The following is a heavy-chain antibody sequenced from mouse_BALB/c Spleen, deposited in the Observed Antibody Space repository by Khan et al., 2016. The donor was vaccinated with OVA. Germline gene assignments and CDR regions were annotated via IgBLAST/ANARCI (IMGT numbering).Heavy chain of an antibody. CDR2: ISYSGNT. J-gene: IGHJ2*01. CDR3: ARIYGGDFYY. CDR1: GYSITSDYA. V-gene: IGHV3-2*02. D-gene: IGHD1-1*01. Sequence: EVQLQESGPGLVKPSQSLSLTCTVTGYSITSDYAWNWIRQFPGNKLEWMGYISYSGNTKYNPSLKSRISITRDTSKNQFFLQLNSVTTEDTATXFCARIYGGDFYYWGQGTTLTVSS.